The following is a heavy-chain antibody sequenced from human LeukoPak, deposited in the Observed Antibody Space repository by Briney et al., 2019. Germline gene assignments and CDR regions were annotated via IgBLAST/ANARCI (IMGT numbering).Heavy chain of an antibody. Sequence: ASVKVSCKASGYTFTGYYMHWVRQAPGQGLEWMGWINPNSGGTNYAQRFQGRVTMTRDTSISTAYMELSRLRSDDTAVYYCARGLVVPAAIVPIDYWGQGTLVTVSS. V-gene: IGHV1-2*02. CDR1: GYTFTGYY. D-gene: IGHD2-2*01. CDR2: INPNSGGT. CDR3: ARGLVVPAAIVPIDY. J-gene: IGHJ4*02.